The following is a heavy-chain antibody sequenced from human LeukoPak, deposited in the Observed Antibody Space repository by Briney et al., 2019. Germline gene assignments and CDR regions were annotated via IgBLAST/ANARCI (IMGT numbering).Heavy chain of an antibody. CDR3: AKQVVVVAAALPSLDY. CDR1: GFTFSSYA. Sequence: PGGSLRLSCAASGFTFSSYAMSWVRQAPGKGLEWVSAISGSGGSTYYADSVKGRFTISRDNSKNTLYLQMNSLRAEDTAVYYCAKQVVVVAAALPSLDYWGQGTLVTVSS. D-gene: IGHD2-15*01. V-gene: IGHV3-23*01. CDR2: ISGSGGST. J-gene: IGHJ4*02.